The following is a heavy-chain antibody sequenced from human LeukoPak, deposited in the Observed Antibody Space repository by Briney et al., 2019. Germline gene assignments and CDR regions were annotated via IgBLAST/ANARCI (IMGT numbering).Heavy chain of an antibody. V-gene: IGHV4-59*08. J-gene: IGHJ4*02. CDR2: IYYSGST. CDR1: GGSISSYY. Sequence: PSGTLSLTCAVSGGSISSYYWSWIRQRPGKGLGWIGYIYYSGSTNYNPPLKSRVTISVDTSKNQFSLKLSSVTAADTAVYYCARKHPYSSSWYFDYWGQGTLVTVSS. D-gene: IGHD6-13*01. CDR3: ARKHPYSSSWYFDY.